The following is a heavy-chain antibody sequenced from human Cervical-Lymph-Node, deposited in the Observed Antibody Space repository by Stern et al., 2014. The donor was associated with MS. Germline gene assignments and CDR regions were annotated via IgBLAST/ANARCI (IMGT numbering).Heavy chain of an antibody. CDR1: QITFDDYG. J-gene: IGHJ5*01. Sequence: QLVESGGGLVQPGRSLRLSCSASQITFDDYGFHWVPQVPGKSLERVAGMCVNSATKVYADSVKGRFTISRDNARGSLYLQMNNLTPDDTALYYCAKSYSDSWSGWIDSWGQGILVTGSS. V-gene: IGHV3-9*01. CDR2: MCVNSATK. D-gene: IGHD1-26*01. CDR3: AKSYSDSWSGWIDS.